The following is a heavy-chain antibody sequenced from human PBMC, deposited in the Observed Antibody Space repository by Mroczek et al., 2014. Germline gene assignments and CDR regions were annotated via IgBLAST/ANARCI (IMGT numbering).Heavy chain of an antibody. Sequence: QVQLQESGAGLLKPSETLSLTCAVYGGSFSGYYWSWIRQPPGKGLEWIGEINHSGSTNYNPSLKSRVTISVDTSKNQFSLKLSSVTAADTAVYYCARGGGSYPYYFDYWGQGTPVTVSS. CDR1: GGSFSGYY. CDR3: ARGGGSYPYYFDY. J-gene: IGHJ4*02. CDR2: INHSGST. D-gene: IGHD1-26*01. V-gene: IGHV4-34*01.